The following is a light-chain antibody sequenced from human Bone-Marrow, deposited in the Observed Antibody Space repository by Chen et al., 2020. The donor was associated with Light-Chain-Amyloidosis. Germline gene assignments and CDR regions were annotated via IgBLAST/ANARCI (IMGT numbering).Light chain of an antibody. CDR2: RDT. CDR1: DLPTKY. J-gene: IGLJ2*01. CDR3: QSADSSGTYEVI. Sequence: SYELPQPPSLSVSPGPTARITCSGDDLPTKYAYWYQQKPGQAPVLVIHRDTERPSGISERFSGSSSGTTATLTISGVQAEDEADYHCQSADSSGTYEVIFGGGTKLTVL. V-gene: IGLV3-25*03.